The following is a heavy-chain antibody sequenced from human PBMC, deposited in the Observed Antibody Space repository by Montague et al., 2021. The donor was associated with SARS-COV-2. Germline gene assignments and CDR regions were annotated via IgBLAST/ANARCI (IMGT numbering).Heavy chain of an antibody. D-gene: IGHD4-23*01. J-gene: IGHJ3*02. CDR1: GGSISSYY. CDR3: ARHGGNDAFDI. V-gene: IGHV4-59*01. Sequence: SETLSLTCTVSGGSISSYYWNWIRQSPGKGLEWIGYIYYSGSTKYIPSLKSRVTISVDTSKSQMSLRLNSVTAADTAVYYCARHGGNDAFDIWGRGTMVTVSS. CDR2: IYYSGST.